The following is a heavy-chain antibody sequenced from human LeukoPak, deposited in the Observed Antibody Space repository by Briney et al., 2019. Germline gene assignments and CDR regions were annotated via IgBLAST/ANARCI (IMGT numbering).Heavy chain of an antibody. D-gene: IGHD4-23*01. CDR3: ARASVVTPTGYFDY. CDR2: IIPIFGTA. V-gene: IGHV1-69*13. Sequence: VKVSCKASGGTFSSYAISWVRQAPGQGLEWMGGIIPIFGTANYAQKFQGRVTMTTDTSTSTAYMELRSLRSDDTAVYYCARASVVTPTGYFDYWGQGTLVTVSS. CDR1: GGTFSSYA. J-gene: IGHJ4*02.